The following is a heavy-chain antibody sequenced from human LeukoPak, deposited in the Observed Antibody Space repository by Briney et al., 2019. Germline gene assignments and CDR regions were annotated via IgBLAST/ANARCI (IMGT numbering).Heavy chain of an antibody. J-gene: IGHJ4*02. Sequence: SETLSLTCTVSGGSISSGSYYWSWIRQPPGKGLEWIGYIYYSGSTNYNPSLKSRVTISVETSSDQFSLKLNSVTAADTAVYYCARSVWFGNLGGFDYWAQGTLVTVSS. CDR3: ARSVWFGNLGGFDY. V-gene: IGHV4-61*01. CDR1: GGSISSGSYY. CDR2: IYYSGST. D-gene: IGHD3-16*01.